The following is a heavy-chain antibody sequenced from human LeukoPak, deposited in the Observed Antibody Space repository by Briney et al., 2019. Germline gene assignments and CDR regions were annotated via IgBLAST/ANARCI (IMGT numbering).Heavy chain of an antibody. Sequence: ASVKVSCKASGYTFTSYGISWVRQAPGQGLEWTGWISAYNGNTNYAQKLQGRVTMTTDTSTSTACMELRSLRSDDTAVYYCARDRTVRGVSMCYWGQGTLVTVSS. CDR3: ARDRTVRGVSMCY. CDR2: ISAYNGNT. CDR1: GYTFTSYG. J-gene: IGHJ4*02. V-gene: IGHV1-18*04. D-gene: IGHD3-10*01.